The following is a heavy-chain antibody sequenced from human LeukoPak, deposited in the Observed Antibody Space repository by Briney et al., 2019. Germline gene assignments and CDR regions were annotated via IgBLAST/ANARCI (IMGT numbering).Heavy chain of an antibody. D-gene: IGHD2-15*01. CDR2: ISYDGSNK. CDR1: GFTFSSYA. Sequence: GGSLRLSCAASGFTFSSYAMRWVRQAPGKGLEWVAVISYDGSNKYYADSVKGRFTISRDNSKNTLYLQMNSLRAEDTAVYYCARDYEEDCSGGSCYSIPGAIDYWGQGTLVTVSS. CDR3: ARDYEEDCSGGSCYSIPGAIDY. V-gene: IGHV3-30-3*01. J-gene: IGHJ4*02.